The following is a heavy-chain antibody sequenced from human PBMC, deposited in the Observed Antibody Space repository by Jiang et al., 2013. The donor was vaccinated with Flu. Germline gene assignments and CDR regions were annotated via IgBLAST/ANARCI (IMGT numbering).Heavy chain of an antibody. CDR2: GST. J-gene: IGHJ5*02. D-gene: IGHD4-17*01. V-gene: IGHV4-31*02. Sequence: GSTYYNPSLKSRVTISVDTSKNQFSLKLSSVTAADTAVYYCARDRGSGGATVTTLGRYNWFDPWGQGTLVTVSS. CDR3: ARDRGSGGATVTTLGRYNWFDP.